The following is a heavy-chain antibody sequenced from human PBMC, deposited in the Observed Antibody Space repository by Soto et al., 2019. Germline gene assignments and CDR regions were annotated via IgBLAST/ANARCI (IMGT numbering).Heavy chain of an antibody. CDR1: GTTFSNYA. J-gene: IGHJ4*02. CDR2: IILPFGTP. Sequence: QVRLVQSGAEVKKTGSSVKVSCKASGTTFSNYAVGWVRQAPGQGLEWMGGIILPFGTPNYAQKFQGSVTISADESMTTAYMELRGLRSEDTAVYYCVRGPDYEGYFDYWGQGTLVTVSS. D-gene: IGHD3-22*01. V-gene: IGHV1-69*12. CDR3: VRGPDYEGYFDY.